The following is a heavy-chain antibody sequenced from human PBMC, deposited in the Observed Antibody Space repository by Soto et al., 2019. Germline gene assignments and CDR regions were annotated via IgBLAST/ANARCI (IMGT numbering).Heavy chain of an antibody. CDR2: INAYNGNT. V-gene: IGHV1-18*01. D-gene: IGHD5-12*01. CDR1: GYTFTSYA. CDR3: ARSAVTTTDY. J-gene: IGHJ4*02. Sequence: GASVKVSCKASGYTFTSYAMHWVRQAPGQRLEWMGWINAYNGNTNYAQKLQGRVTMTTDTSTSTAYMELRSLRSDDTAVYYCARSAVTTTDYWGQGTLVTVSS.